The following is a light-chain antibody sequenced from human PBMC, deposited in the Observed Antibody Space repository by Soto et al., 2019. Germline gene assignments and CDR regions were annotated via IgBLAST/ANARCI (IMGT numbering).Light chain of an antibody. CDR1: QSFRGL. CDR3: QQRHRWPIT. Sequence: VVLTQSPVTLSFSPGELATLSCRASQSFRGLLAWYQQKPGQAPRLLIYDAYNRATGIPPRFSGSGSGTDFTLTISSLEPEDSAVYYCQQRHRWPITFGQGARLEI. J-gene: IGKJ5*01. CDR2: DAY. V-gene: IGKV3-11*01.